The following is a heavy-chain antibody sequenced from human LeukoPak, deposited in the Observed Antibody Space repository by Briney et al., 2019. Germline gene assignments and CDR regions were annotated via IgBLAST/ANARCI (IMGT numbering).Heavy chain of an antibody. CDR3: ARRGSTSGNWFDP. V-gene: IGHV4-30-4*01. J-gene: IGHJ5*02. D-gene: IGHD5-24*01. Sequence: PSETLSLTCTVSGGSFSSGDYCWSWIRQPPGKGLEWIGYIYYSGSTNYNPSLKSRVTISVDTSKNQFSLKLSSVTAADTAVYYCARRGSTSGNWFDPWGQGTLVTVSS. CDR2: IYYSGST. CDR1: GGSFSSGDYC.